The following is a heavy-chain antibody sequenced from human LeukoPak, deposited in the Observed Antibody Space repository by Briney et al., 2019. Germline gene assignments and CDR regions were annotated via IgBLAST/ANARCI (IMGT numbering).Heavy chain of an antibody. Sequence: ASVKVSCKASGYTFTSYHMHWVRQAPGQGLEWMGIINPSGGSTRYAQKFQGRITVTRDTSTSTVYMELSSLRSEDTAVYYRARGGVAIQDLNYFDYWGQGTLVTVSS. CDR3: ARGGVAIQDLNYFDY. CDR2: INPSGGST. D-gene: IGHD2-21*01. J-gene: IGHJ4*02. V-gene: IGHV1-46*01. CDR1: GYTFTSYH.